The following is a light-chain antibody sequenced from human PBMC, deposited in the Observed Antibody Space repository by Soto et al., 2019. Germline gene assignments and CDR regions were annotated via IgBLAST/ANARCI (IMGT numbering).Light chain of an antibody. Sequence: QSALTQPASVSGSPGQSITISCTGTSSDVGGYNYVSWYQQHPGKAPKLMIYDVSNRPSGVSNRFSGSNSGNTASLTISGLQSGDEADYYCSSYTGSGNVVFGGGTKLTVL. CDR2: DVS. J-gene: IGLJ2*01. CDR3: SSYTGSGNVV. V-gene: IGLV2-14*01. CDR1: SSDVGGYNY.